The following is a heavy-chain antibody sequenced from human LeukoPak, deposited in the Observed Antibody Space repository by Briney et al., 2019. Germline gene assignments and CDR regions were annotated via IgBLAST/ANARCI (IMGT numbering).Heavy chain of an antibody. CDR2: ISAYNGNT. D-gene: IGHD3-22*01. CDR1: GYTFTSYG. V-gene: IGHV1-18*01. Sequence: ASVKVSCKASGYTFTSYGISWVRQAPGQGLEWMGWISAYNGNTNYAQKLRGRVTMTTDTSTSTAYMELRSLRSDDTAVYYCARGGLGSLYYYDSSGLYYFDYWGQGTLVTVSS. CDR3: ARGGLGSLYYYDSSGLYYFDY. J-gene: IGHJ4*02.